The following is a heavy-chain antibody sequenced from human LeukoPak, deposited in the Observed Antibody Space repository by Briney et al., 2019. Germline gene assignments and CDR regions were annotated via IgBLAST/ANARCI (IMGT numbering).Heavy chain of an antibody. V-gene: IGHV4-59*08. CDR3: ARHQQQLVRPRAFDI. CDR1: GGSISSYY. D-gene: IGHD6-13*01. Sequence: PPETLSLTCTVSGGSISSYYWSWIRQPPGKGLEWIGYIYYSGRTNYNPSLKSRVTISVDTSKNQFSLKLSSVTAADTAVYYCARHQQQLVRPRAFDIWGQGTMVTVSS. J-gene: IGHJ3*02. CDR2: IYYSGRT.